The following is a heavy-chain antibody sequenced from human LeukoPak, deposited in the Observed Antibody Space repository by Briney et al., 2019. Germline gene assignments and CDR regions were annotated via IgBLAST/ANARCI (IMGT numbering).Heavy chain of an antibody. J-gene: IGHJ6*03. CDR2: IIPIFGTA. CDR3: ARGSRTFSQYYYYMDV. V-gene: IGHV1-69*06. D-gene: IGHD2/OR15-2a*01. Sequence: SVKVSCKASGGTFSSYAISWVRQAPGQGLEWMGGIIPIFGTANYAQKFQGRVTITADKSTSTAYMELSSLRSEDTAVYYCARGSRTFSQYYYYMDVWGKGTTVTVSS. CDR1: GGTFSSYA.